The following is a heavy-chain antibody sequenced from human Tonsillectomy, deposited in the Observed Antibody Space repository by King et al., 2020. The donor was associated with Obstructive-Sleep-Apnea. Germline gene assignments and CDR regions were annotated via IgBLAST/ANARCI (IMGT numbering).Heavy chain of an antibody. CDR1: GFAFDTYY. CDR2: ISSSAYRI. V-gene: IGHV3-21*01. D-gene: IGHD1-14*01. CDR3: ARGNHLVL. Sequence: VQLVESGGGLVKPGGSLRLSCAGSGFAFDTYYMNWVRQAPGKGLEWGSSISSSAYRIYYADSMKGRLTISRDNAKNSGYLQMSSLRAEDTAVYYCARGNHLVLWGQGTLVTVSS. J-gene: IGHJ4*02.